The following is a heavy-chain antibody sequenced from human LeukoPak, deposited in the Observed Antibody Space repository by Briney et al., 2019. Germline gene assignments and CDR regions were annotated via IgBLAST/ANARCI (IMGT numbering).Heavy chain of an antibody. J-gene: IGHJ3*02. Sequence: SETLSLTCSVSGVSISSSNSYWGWIRQPPGKGLEWIGSIYYTGNTYYNASLKSRVTISIDTSKNQFSLKLSSVTAADTAVYYCARHKYSSGWPPEGAFDIWGQGTMVTVSS. CDR3: ARHKYSSGWPPEGAFDI. D-gene: IGHD6-19*01. CDR1: GVSISSSNSY. CDR2: IYYTGNT. V-gene: IGHV4-39*01.